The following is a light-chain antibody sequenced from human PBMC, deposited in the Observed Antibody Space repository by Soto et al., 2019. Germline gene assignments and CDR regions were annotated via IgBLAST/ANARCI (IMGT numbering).Light chain of an antibody. CDR1: QSVSSN. CDR2: GAS. J-gene: IGKJ4*01. Sequence: EIVMTQSRATLSVSPGERATLSCRASQSVSSNLAWYQQKPGQAPRLLIYGASTRATGIPARFSGSGSGTEFTLTISSLQSEDFAVYYCQQYNNWPPQITFGGGTKVEIK. V-gene: IGKV3-15*01. CDR3: QQYNNWPPQIT.